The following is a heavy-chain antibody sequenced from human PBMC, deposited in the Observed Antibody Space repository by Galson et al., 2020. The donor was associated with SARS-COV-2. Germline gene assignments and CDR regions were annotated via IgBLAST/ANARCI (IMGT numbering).Heavy chain of an antibody. CDR1: GYSFTSYW. CDR3: ARVPLWFGEFGGMDV. Sequence: GESLKISCKGSGYSFTSYWIGWVRQMPGKGLEWMGIIYPGASDTRYSPSFQGQVTISADKSISTAYLQWSSLKASDTAMYYCARVPLWFGEFGGMDVWGQGTTVTVSS. CDR2: IYPGASDT. V-gene: IGHV5-51*01. D-gene: IGHD3-10*01. J-gene: IGHJ6*02.